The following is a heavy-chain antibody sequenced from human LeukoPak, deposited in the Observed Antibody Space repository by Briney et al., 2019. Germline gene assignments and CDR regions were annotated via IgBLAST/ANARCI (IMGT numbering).Heavy chain of an antibody. Sequence: ASVKVSCKLSGYTLTELSMHWGRQVPGKGLEWMGGFDPEDGETIYAQKFQGRVTMTEDTSTDTAYMELSSLRSEDTAVYYCARTHTSITGTTLSYFDYWGQGTLVTVSS. CDR1: GYTLTELS. J-gene: IGHJ4*02. V-gene: IGHV1-24*01. CDR3: ARTHTSITGTTLSYFDY. D-gene: IGHD1-7*01. CDR2: FDPEDGET.